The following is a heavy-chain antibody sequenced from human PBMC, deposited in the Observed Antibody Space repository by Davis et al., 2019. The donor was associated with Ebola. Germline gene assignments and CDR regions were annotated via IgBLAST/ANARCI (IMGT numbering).Heavy chain of an antibody. CDR1: GGSFSSYY. CDR2: IYYSGST. V-gene: IGHV4-59*01. J-gene: IGHJ5*02. Sequence: MPSETLSLTCAVYGGSFSSYYWSWIRQPPGKGLEWIGYIYYSGSTNYNPSLKSRVTISVDTSKNQFSLKLSSVTAADTAVYYCARATGYSSGWYGSWFDPWGQGTLVTVSS. D-gene: IGHD6-19*01. CDR3: ARATGYSSGWYGSWFDP.